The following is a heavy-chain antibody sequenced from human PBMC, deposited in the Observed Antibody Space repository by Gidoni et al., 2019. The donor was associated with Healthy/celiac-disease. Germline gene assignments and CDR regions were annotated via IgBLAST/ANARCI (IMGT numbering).Heavy chain of an antibody. J-gene: IGHJ4*02. V-gene: IGHV3-30-3*01. CDR2: ISYDGSNK. Sequence: QVQLVESGGGVVQPGRSLRLSCAASGFTFRSYAMHWVRQAPGKGLEWVAVISYDGSNKYYADSVKGRFTISRDNSKNTLYLQMNSLRAEDTAVYYCARDSGGMYYYDSSGYPKLDYWGQGTLVTVSS. CDR3: ARDSGGMYYYDSSGYPKLDY. CDR1: GFTFRSYA. D-gene: IGHD3-22*01.